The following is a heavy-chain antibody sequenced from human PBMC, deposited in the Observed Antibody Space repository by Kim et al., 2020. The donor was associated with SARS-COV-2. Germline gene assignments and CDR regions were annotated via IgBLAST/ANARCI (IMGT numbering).Heavy chain of an antibody. J-gene: IGHJ4*02. CDR3: ARDGGSGSYSADY. D-gene: IGHD3-10*01. Sequence: GGSLRLSCAASGFTFSSYAMHWVRQAPGKGLEWVAVISYDGSNKYYADSVKGRFTISRDNSKNTLYLQMNSLRAEDTAVYYCARDGGSGSYSADYWGQGTLVTVSS. V-gene: IGHV3-30-3*01. CDR2: ISYDGSNK. CDR1: GFTFSSYA.